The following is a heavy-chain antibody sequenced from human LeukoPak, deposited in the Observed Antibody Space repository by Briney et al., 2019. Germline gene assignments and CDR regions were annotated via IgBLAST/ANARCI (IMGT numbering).Heavy chain of an antibody. CDR1: GFTFSSYA. CDR3: ALSYSSSWYSGYFDY. Sequence: GGSLRLSCAASGFTFSSYAMSWVRQAPGKGLEWVSAISGSGGSTYYADSVKGRFTISRDNSKNTLYLQMNSLRAEDTAVYYCALSYSSSWYSGYFDYWGQGTLVTVSS. J-gene: IGHJ4*02. V-gene: IGHV3-23*01. D-gene: IGHD6-13*01. CDR2: ISGSGGST.